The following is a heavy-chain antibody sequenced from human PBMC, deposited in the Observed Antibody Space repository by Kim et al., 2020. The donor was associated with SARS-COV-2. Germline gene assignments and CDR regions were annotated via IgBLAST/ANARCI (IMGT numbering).Heavy chain of an antibody. V-gene: IGHV1-24*01. CDR1: GYTLTELS. CDR3: AWSAMPHNWFDP. CDR2: FDPEDGET. Sequence: ASVKVSCKVSGYTLTELSMHWVRQAPGKGLEWMGGFDPEDGETIYAQKFQGRVTMTEDTSTDTAYMELSSLRSEDTAVYYCAWSAMPHNWFDPWGQGTLVTVSS. J-gene: IGHJ5*02. D-gene: IGHD2-2*01.